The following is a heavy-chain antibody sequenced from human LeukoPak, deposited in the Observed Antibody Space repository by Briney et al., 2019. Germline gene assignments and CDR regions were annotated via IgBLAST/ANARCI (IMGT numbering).Heavy chain of an antibody. V-gene: IGHV3-53*01. CDR3: ARGTYSST. CDR2: IYSGGST. D-gene: IGHD6-13*01. J-gene: IGHJ5*02. Sequence: QPGGSLRLSCATSGFTFSSYAMSWVRQAPGKGLEWVSVIYSGGSTYYADSVKGRFTISRDNSKNTLYLQMNSLRAEDTAVYYCARGTYSSTWGQGTLVTVSS. CDR1: GFTFSSYA.